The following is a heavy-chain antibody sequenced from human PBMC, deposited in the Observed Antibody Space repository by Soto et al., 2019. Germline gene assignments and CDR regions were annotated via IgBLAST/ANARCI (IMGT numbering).Heavy chain of an antibody. Sequence: SETLSLTCTVSGGSISSGGYYWSWVRQHPGKGLEWIGYIYYSGSTYYNPSLKSRVTISVDTSKNQFSLKLSSVTAADTAVYYCARRRGYSGYEYYFDYWGQGTLVTVSS. V-gene: IGHV4-31*03. J-gene: IGHJ4*02. CDR3: ARRRGYSGYEYYFDY. CDR2: IYYSGST. D-gene: IGHD5-12*01. CDR1: GGSISSGGYY.